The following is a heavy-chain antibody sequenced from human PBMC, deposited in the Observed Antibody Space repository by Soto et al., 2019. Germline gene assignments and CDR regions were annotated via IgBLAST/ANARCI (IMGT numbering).Heavy chain of an antibody. CDR3: ARAPPQYCSGGSCQRHYYYYYMDV. CDR2: INHSGST. CDR1: GGSFSGYY. D-gene: IGHD2-15*01. Sequence: QVQLQQWGAGLLKPSETLSLTCAVYGGSFSGYYWSWIRQPPGKGLEWIGEINHSGSTNYNPSLKSRVTISVDTSKNQFSLKLSSVPAADTAVYYCARAPPQYCSGGSCQRHYYYYYMDVWGKGTTVTVSS. J-gene: IGHJ6*03. V-gene: IGHV4-34*01.